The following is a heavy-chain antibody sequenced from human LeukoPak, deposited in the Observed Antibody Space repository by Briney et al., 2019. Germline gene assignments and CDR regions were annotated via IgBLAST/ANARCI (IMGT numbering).Heavy chain of an antibody. D-gene: IGHD2-15*01. CDR3: AKDRARCSGGSCYSHNIRYFDY. Sequence: GGSLRLSCAASGFTFSSYWMSWVRQAPGKGLEWVSAISGRGGSTYYADSVKGRFTISRDNSKNTLYLQMNSLRAEDTAVYYCAKDRARCSGGSCYSHNIRYFDYWGQGTLVTVSS. J-gene: IGHJ4*02. V-gene: IGHV3-23*01. CDR1: GFTFSSYW. CDR2: ISGRGGST.